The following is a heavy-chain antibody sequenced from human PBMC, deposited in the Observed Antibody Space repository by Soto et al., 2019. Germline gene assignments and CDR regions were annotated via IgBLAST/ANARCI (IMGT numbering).Heavy chain of an antibody. CDR1: GYTFGNND. Sequence: ASVKVSCKASGYTFGNNDISWVRQATGQGLEWMGWMNPNSGNTGYAQKFQGRVSMTRNTSITTAYLELSSLRSDDTAIYYCARMATSGTLNWFDPGGQGTLVTAAS. CDR2: MNPNSGNT. J-gene: IGHJ5*02. V-gene: IGHV1-8*01. CDR3: ARMATSGTLNWFDP.